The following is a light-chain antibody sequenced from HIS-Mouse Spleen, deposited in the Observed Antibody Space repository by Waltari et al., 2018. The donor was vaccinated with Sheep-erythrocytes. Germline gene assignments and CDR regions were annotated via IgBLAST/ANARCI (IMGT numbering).Light chain of an antibody. V-gene: IGLV2-23*02. CDR2: EVS. CDR1: NREVGSYIL. J-gene: IGLJ2*01. Sequence: QSALTQPASLSGSLGRSVTIPCPGTNREVGSYILVSWYQQPPAKAPKLMIYEVSKRPSGVSNRFSGSKSGNTASLTISGLQAEDEADYYCCSYAGSNTYVFGGGTKLTVL. CDR3: CSYAGSNTYV.